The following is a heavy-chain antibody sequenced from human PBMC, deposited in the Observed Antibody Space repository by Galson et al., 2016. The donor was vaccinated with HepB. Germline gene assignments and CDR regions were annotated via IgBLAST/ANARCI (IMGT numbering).Heavy chain of an antibody. Sequence: SLRLSCAASGFTFSTYGMHWVRQAPGKGLEWVVVISYDGSNKKYADSVKGRFTISRDTSKNTLYLQMNSLTAEDTAVYFCAKDGYRGSYRDYYGMDVWGQGTTVTVSS. CDR1: GFTFSTYG. J-gene: IGHJ6*02. D-gene: IGHD1-26*01. CDR3: AKDGYRGSYRDYYGMDV. V-gene: IGHV3-30*18. CDR2: ISYDGSNK.